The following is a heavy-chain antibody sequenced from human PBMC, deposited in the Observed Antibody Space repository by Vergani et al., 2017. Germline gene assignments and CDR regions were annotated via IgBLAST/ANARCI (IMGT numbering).Heavy chain of an antibody. CDR3: ARGRFYYDSSGSRYFDY. Sequence: QVQLQQWGAGLLKPSETLSLTCAVYGGSFSGYYWSWIRQPPGKGLEWIGEINHSGSTNYNPSLKSRVTISVDTSKNQFSLKLSSVTAADTAVYYCARGRFYYDSSGSRYFDYWGQGTLVTVSS. J-gene: IGHJ4*02. CDR1: GGSFSGYY. D-gene: IGHD3-22*01. V-gene: IGHV4-34*01. CDR2: INHSGST.